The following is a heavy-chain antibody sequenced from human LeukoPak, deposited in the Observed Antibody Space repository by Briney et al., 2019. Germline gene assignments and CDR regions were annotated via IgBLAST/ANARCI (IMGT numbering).Heavy chain of an antibody. Sequence: TGGSLRLSCAASGFTFDDYAMHWVRQAPGKGLEWVSGISWNSGSIGYADSVKGRFTISRDNAKNSLYLQMNSLRAEDMALYYCAKGRDIVVVPAALDYWGQGTLVTASS. CDR2: ISWNSGSI. V-gene: IGHV3-9*03. J-gene: IGHJ4*02. CDR3: AKGRDIVVVPAALDY. CDR1: GFTFDDYA. D-gene: IGHD2-2*01.